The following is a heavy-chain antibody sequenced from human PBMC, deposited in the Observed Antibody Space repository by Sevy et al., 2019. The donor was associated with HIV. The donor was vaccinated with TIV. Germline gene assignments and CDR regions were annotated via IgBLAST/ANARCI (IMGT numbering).Heavy chain of an antibody. J-gene: IGHJ4*02. Sequence: GSLRLSCTASGFTFSNFGMHWVRQVPGKGLEWVTFIRYDGSDKYYAAAVKGRFTISRDDSKNTLYLQMDSLRAEDTAIYYCAKDLAGPGRRYFDYWGQGTLVTVSS. D-gene: IGHD6-13*01. V-gene: IGHV3-30*02. CDR3: AKDLAGPGRRYFDY. CDR2: IRYDGSDK. CDR1: GFTFSNFG.